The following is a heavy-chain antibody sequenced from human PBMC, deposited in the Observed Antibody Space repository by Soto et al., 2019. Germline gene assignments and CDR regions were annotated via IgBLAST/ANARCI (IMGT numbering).Heavy chain of an antibody. J-gene: IGHJ6*03. Sequence: VQLLESGGGLVQPGGSLRLSCAASGFTFSSYAMSWVRQAPGKGLEWVSAISGSGGSTYYADSVKGRFTISRDNSKNALYLKMNSLRAEDTAVDYCAKPSDVIAAGVANYDYYYMDVWGKGTTVTVSS. CDR1: GFTFSSYA. CDR3: AKPSDVIAAGVANYDYYYMDV. D-gene: IGHD6-13*01. V-gene: IGHV3-23*01. CDR2: ISGSGGST.